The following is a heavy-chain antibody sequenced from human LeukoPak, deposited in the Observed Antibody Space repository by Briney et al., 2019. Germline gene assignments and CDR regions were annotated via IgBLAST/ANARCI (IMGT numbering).Heavy chain of an antibody. CDR3: ARAAVQPFDY. CDR2: ISSSGGST. J-gene: IGHJ4*02. Sequence: GGSLRLSCAASGFTFSNYAMSWVRQAPGKGLEWVSTISSSGGSTYYADSVKGRFTISRDNAKNSLYLQMNSLRAEDTAVYYCARAAVQPFDYWGQGTLVIVSS. CDR1: GFTFSNYA. V-gene: IGHV3-23*01.